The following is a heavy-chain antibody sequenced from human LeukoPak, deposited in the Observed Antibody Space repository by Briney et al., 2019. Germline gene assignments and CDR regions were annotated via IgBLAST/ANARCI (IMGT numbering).Heavy chain of an antibody. V-gene: IGHV4-59*08. CDR2: IYYSGST. CDR1: GGSISSYY. Sequence: SETLSLTCTVSGGSISSYYWSWIRQPPGKGLEWIGCIYYSGSTNYNPSLKSRVTISVDTSKNQLSLILRSVTAADTAVYYCARQKGGSGWIDAFDFWGHGTMVTVSS. CDR3: ARQKGGSGWIDAFDF. J-gene: IGHJ3*01. D-gene: IGHD6-19*01.